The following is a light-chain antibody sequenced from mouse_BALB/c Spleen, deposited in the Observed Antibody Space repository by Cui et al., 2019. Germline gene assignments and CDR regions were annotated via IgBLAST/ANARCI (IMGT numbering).Light chain of an antibody. CDR1: SSVSY. V-gene: IGKV4-80*01. CDR2: STS. Sequence: QVVLTQSPAIMSASLGEEITLTCSASSSVSYMHWYQQKSGTSPKLLIYSTSTLDSGVPSRFSGSGSGTFYSLTISSVEAEDAADYYCHQWSSYPWTFGGGTKLEIK. CDR3: HQWSSYPWT. J-gene: IGKJ1*01.